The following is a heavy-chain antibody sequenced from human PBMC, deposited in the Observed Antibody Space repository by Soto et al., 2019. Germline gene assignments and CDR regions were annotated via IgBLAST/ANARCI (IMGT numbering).Heavy chain of an antibody. CDR1: GFTFSRYA. CDR2: ISSNGGST. D-gene: IGHD6-13*01. V-gene: IGHV3-64D*08. CDR3: VKEIDRVSNSWHGGDFHH. Sequence: EVQLVESGGGLVQPGGSLRLSCSASGFTFSRYAMHWVRQAPGEGLEYVSAISSNGGSTYYADSVKGRFTISRDNSKNTLFLQMSSLRAEDTAVYYCVKEIDRVSNSWHGGDFHHWGQGTLVTVSS. J-gene: IGHJ1*01.